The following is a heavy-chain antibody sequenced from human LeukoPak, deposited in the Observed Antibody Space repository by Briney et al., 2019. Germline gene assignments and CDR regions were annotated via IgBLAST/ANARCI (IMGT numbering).Heavy chain of an antibody. CDR1: GGSISSYY. V-gene: IGHV4-34*01. J-gene: IGHJ5*02. D-gene: IGHD3-3*01. Sequence: PSETLSLTCTVSGGSISSYYWSWIRQPPGKGLEWIGEINHSGSTNYNPSLKSRVTISVDTSKNQFSLKLSSVTAADTAVYYCARGRFWSGRNWFDPWGQGTLVTVSS. CDR3: ARGRFWSGRNWFDP. CDR2: INHSGST.